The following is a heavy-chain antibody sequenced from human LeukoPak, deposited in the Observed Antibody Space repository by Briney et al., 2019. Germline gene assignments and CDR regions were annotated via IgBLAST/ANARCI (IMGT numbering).Heavy chain of an antibody. D-gene: IGHD3-22*01. Sequence: LSLTCTVSGGSISRSRYYWGWIRQAPGKGLEWVSYISSSGSTIYYADSVKGRFTISRDNAKNSLYLQMNSLRAEDTAVYYCASGYYYDSSGPIDYWGQGTLVTVSS. CDR2: ISSSGSTI. CDR3: ASGYYYDSSGPIDY. J-gene: IGHJ4*02. CDR1: GGSISRSRYY. V-gene: IGHV3-11*04.